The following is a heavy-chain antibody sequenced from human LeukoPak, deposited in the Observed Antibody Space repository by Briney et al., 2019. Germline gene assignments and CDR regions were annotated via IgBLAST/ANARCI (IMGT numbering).Heavy chain of an antibody. Sequence: GESLRLSCAASGFTFSDYWMSWVRQAPGKVLEWVANIQQDGSEKYYVDSVKGRFTISRDNAKKSLFLQVSSLRGEDTAVYYCARDRGFSYGIDFWGQGTLVTVSS. V-gene: IGHV3-7*04. CDR1: GFTFSDYW. D-gene: IGHD5-18*01. CDR3: ARDRGFSYGIDF. J-gene: IGHJ4*02. CDR2: IQQDGSEK.